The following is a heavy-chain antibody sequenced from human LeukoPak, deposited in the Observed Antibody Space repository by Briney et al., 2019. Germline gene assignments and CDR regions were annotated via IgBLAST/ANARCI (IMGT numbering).Heavy chain of an antibody. CDR1: GVSISSSNSY. D-gene: IGHD1-26*01. Sequence: SETLSLTCTVSGVSISSSNSYWGWIRQPPGKGLEWIGSIYYSGSTYYNPSLKSRVTISVDTSKNQFSLKLSSVTAADTAVYYCAREGRGSYDYFDYWGQGTLVTVSS. J-gene: IGHJ4*02. CDR3: AREGRGSYDYFDY. V-gene: IGHV4-39*07. CDR2: IYYSGST.